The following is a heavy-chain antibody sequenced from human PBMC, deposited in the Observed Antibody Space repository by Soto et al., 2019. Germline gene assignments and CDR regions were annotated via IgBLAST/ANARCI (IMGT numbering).Heavy chain of an antibody. CDR3: AGPSIAGYYYYGMDV. J-gene: IGHJ6*02. D-gene: IGHD6-6*01. CDR1: GYSFTSYW. V-gene: IGHV5-51*01. CDR2: IYPGDSDT. Sequence: GESLKISCKGSGYSFTSYWIGWVRQMPGKGLEWMGIIYPGDSDTRYSPSFQGQVTISADKSISTAYLQWSSLKASDTAMYYCAGPSIAGYYYYGMDVWGQGTTVTASS.